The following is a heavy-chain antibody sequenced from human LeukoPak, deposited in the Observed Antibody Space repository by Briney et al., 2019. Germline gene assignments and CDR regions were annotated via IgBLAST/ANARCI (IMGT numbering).Heavy chain of an antibody. J-gene: IGHJ4*02. D-gene: IGHD2-2*02. CDR3: ARTRRYCSSTSCYIFDY. Sequence: ASVKVSCKASGYTFTGYYMHWVRQAPGQGLEWMGRINPNRGGTNYAQKFQGRVTMTRDTSISTAYMELSRLRSDDTAVYYCARTRRYCSSTSCYIFDYWGQGTLVTVSS. V-gene: IGHV1-2*06. CDR2: INPNRGGT. CDR1: GYTFTGYY.